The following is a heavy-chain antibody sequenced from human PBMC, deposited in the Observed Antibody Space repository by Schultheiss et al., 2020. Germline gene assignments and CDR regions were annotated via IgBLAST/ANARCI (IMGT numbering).Heavy chain of an antibody. CDR1: GFTFSSYG. Sequence: GGSLRLSCAASGFTFSSYGMHWVRQAPGKGLEWVSYISSSGSTIYYADSVKGRLTISRDNAKNSLYLQMNSLRAEDTAVYYCATHRPYGDLDYWGQGTLVTVS. D-gene: IGHD4-17*01. CDR2: ISSSGSTI. V-gene: IGHV3-48*01. CDR3: ATHRPYGDLDY. J-gene: IGHJ4*02.